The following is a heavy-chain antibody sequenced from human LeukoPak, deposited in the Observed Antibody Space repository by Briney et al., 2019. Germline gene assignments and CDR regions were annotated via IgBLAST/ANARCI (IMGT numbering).Heavy chain of an antibody. CDR2: INHSGST. V-gene: IGHV4-34*01. CDR3: ARGPFKPFDY. J-gene: IGHJ4*02. CDR1: GGSFSGYY. D-gene: IGHD3-3*02. Sequence: SETLSLTCAAYGGSFSGYYWSWIRHPPGKGLEWIGEINHSGSTNYNPSLKSRVTISIDTSKNQFSLKLSSVTAADTAVYYCARGPFKPFDYWGQGTLVTVSS.